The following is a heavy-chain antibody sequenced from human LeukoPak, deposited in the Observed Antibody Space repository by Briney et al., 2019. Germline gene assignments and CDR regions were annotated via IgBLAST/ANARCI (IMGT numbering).Heavy chain of an antibody. CDR3: ARSGSGWYRPFDY. CDR1: GFTFSSYA. V-gene: IGHV3-30-3*01. D-gene: IGHD6-19*01. Sequence: GGSLRLSCAASGFTFSSYAMHWVRQAPGKGLEWVAVISYDGSNKYYADSVKGRFTFSRDNSKNTLYLQMNSLRAEDTAVYYCARSGSGWYRPFDYWGQGTLVTVSS. CDR2: ISYDGSNK. J-gene: IGHJ4*02.